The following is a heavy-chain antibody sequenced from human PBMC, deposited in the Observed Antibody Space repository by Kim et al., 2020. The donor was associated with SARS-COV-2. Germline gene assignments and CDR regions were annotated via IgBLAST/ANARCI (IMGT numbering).Heavy chain of an antibody. CDR2: IYPGDSDT. J-gene: IGHJ6*02. D-gene: IGHD3-10*01. Sequence: GESLKISCKGSGYSFTSYWIGWVRQMPGKGLEWMGIIYPGDSDTRYSPSFQGQVTISADKSISTAYLQWSSLKASDTAMYYCASGSGSYGSYYYYYGMDVWGQGTTVTVSS. CDR1: GYSFTSYW. CDR3: ASGSGSYGSYYYYYGMDV. V-gene: IGHV5-51*01.